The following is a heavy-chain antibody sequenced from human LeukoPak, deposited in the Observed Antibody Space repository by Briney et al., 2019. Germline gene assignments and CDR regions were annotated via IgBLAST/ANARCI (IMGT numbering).Heavy chain of an antibody. CDR1: GYSISSGYH. CDR2: IYHSGST. Sequence: PSETLSLTCSVSGYSISSGYHWGWIRQPPGKGLEWIGSIYHSGSTYYNPSLKSRVTISVDTSKNQFSLKLRSVTAADTAVYYCARVVQSTDSSGFYLPEYFQHWGQSTLVTVSS. D-gene: IGHD3-22*01. V-gene: IGHV4-38-2*02. J-gene: IGHJ1*01. CDR3: ARVVQSTDSSGFYLPEYFQH.